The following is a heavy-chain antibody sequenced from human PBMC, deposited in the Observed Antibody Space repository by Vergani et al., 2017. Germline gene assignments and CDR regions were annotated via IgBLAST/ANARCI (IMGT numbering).Heavy chain of an antibody. J-gene: IGHJ6*03. Sequence: QVQILQSGGGVVQPGRSLRLSCAGSGFTLSSHAMHWVRQAPGKGLEWVAFIWYDGSKEYYADSVKGRFTISRDNSKNTLYLQMNNLRAADTDVYYCARSGYCAHGVCYKTYYDYMDIWREAPAVTV. V-gene: IGHV3-33*01. CDR3: ARSGYCAHGVCYKTYYDYMDI. CDR2: IWYDGSKE. D-gene: IGHD2-8*01. CDR1: GFTLSSHA.